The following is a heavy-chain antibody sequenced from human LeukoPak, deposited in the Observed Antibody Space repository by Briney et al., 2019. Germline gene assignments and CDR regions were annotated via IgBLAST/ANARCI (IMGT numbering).Heavy chain of an antibody. V-gene: IGHV3-7*01. Sequence: GGSLRLSCAASGFTFSSYWMSWVRQAPGKGLEWVANIREDGSEKHYVDSVKGRFTISRDNAKNSLYLQMNSLRAEDTAVYYCASNVGWYRIFDHWGQGTLVTVSS. CDR1: GFTFSSYW. CDR2: IREDGSEK. D-gene: IGHD6-19*01. CDR3: ASNVGWYRIFDH. J-gene: IGHJ4*02.